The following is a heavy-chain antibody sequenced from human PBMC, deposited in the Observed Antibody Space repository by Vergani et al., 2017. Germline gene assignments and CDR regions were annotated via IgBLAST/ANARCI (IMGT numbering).Heavy chain of an antibody. CDR1: GFTFDDYA. V-gene: IGHV3-9*01. CDR2: ISWNSGSI. J-gene: IGHJ6*04. Sequence: EVQLVESGGGLVQPGRSLRLSCAASGFTFDDYAMHWVRQAPGKGLEWVSGISWNSGSIGYADSVKGRFTISRDNAKNSLYLQMNSLRAEDTALYYCAKDGEGSGGMDVWGKGTTVTVSS. CDR3: AKDGEGSGGMDV. D-gene: IGHD6-19*01.